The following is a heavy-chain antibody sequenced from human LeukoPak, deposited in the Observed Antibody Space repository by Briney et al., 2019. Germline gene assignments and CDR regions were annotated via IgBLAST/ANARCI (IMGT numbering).Heavy chain of an antibody. D-gene: IGHD3-10*01. V-gene: IGHV4-59*01. Sequence: SETLSLTCTVSGASINSYYWGWVRQPPTKELEWIGYVYPSGHTNDNPSVRGRVTMSLDTSKNQFSLRLSSVTAADTAVYYCARVLNPWFGEFAFDYWGQGALVIVSS. CDR2: VYPSGHT. CDR3: ARVLNPWFGEFAFDY. CDR1: GASINSYY. J-gene: IGHJ4*02.